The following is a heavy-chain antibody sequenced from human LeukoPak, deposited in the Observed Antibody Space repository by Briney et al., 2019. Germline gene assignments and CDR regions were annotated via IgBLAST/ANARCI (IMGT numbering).Heavy chain of an antibody. CDR2: IKSKAHGGTT. V-gene: IGHV3-15*01. Sequence: PGGSLRLSCAASGFTFSNAYMSWVRQAPGKGLEWVGRIKSKAHGGTTEYAAPVKGRFTISRDDSKNTLFLQMNSLQTEDAALYYCATYSSSYYYFVYWGQGTPVTVSS. J-gene: IGHJ4*02. CDR1: GFTFSNAY. D-gene: IGHD6-13*01. CDR3: ATYSSSYYYFVY.